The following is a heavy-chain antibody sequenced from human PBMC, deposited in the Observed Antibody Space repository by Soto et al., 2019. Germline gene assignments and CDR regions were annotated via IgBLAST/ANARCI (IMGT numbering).Heavy chain of an antibody. V-gene: IGHV1-46*01. CDR1: GYTFTSYY. D-gene: IGHD4-17*01. CDR3: AGQDYGNAFDI. CDR2: INPSGGST. Sequence: ASVKVSCKASGYTFTSYYMHWVRQAPGQGLEWMGIINPSGGSTSYAQKFQGRVTVTRDTSTSTVYMELSSLRSEDTAVYYCAGQDYGNAFDIWGQGTMVTVSS. J-gene: IGHJ3*02.